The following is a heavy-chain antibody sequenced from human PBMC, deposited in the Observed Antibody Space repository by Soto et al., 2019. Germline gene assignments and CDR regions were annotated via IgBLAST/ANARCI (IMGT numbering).Heavy chain of an antibody. V-gene: IGHV4-39*01. CDR3: ARQRTSVVTQAYFDV. D-gene: IGHD2-21*02. J-gene: IGHJ4*02. CDR1: GDSISSRSYY. Sequence: XETLSLTCTVTGDSISSRSYYWGWIRQPPGRGLEWIGSIYYSGSTYNNPSIRSRVSMSIDTSKDQFSLKLKSVTAADTALYFCARQRTSVVTQAYFDVWGTGSLVT. CDR2: IYYSGST.